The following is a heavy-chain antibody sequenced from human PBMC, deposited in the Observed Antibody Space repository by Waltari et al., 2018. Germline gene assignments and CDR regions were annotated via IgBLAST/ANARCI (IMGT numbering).Heavy chain of an antibody. V-gene: IGHV4-30-4*08. CDR1: GGSISSGDYD. J-gene: IGHJ4*02. D-gene: IGHD5-12*01. CDR3: ASAFIGRDGYPGLLLGY. Sequence: QVQLQESGPGLVKPSQTLSLPCTVSGGSISSGDYDWSWTRQPPGKGLGWIGYIYYSASTYYDPSLKSQVTISGDTSKNQCSRKLSSVTAADTAVYYCASAFIGRDGYPGLLLGYWGQGTLVTVSS. CDR2: IYYSAST.